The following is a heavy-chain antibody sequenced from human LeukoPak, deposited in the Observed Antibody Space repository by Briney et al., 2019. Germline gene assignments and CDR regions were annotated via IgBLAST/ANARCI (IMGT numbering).Heavy chain of an antibody. J-gene: IGHJ4*02. CDR1: GGSISSGGYS. Sequence: SETLSLTCAVSGGSISSGGYSWSWIRQPPGKGLEWIGYIYHNGNTYYSPSLKSRVTISVDRSKNQLSLKLSSVTAADTAMYYCASGGYSHGFDYWGQGTLVTVSS. CDR2: IYHNGNT. D-gene: IGHD5-18*01. V-gene: IGHV4-30-2*01. CDR3: ASGGYSHGFDY.